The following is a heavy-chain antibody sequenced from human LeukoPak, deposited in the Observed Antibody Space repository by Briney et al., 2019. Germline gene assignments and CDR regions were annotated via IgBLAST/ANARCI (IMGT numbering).Heavy chain of an antibody. Sequence: GGSLRLSCAASGFTFNSYWMHWVRQVPGKGLVWVSRINTDGSTTTYADSVKGRFTISRDNAKNTLYLQMNSLRAEDTAVYYCAKDTTIFGVVGGWFDPWGQGTLVTASS. CDR1: GFTFNSYW. V-gene: IGHV3-74*01. D-gene: IGHD3-3*01. CDR2: INTDGSTT. CDR3: AKDTTIFGVVGGWFDP. J-gene: IGHJ5*02.